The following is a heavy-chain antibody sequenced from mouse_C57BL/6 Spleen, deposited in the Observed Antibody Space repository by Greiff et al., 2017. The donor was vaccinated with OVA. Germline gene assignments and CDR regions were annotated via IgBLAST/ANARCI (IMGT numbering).Heavy chain of an antibody. V-gene: IGHV3-6*01. CDR1: GYSITSGYY. Sequence: EVKLVESGPGLVKPSQSLSLTCSVTGYSITSGYYWNWIRQFPGNKLEWMGYISYDGSNNYNPSLKNRISITRDTSKNQFFLKLNSVTTEDTATYYCARVRDVYYGYFDVWGTGTTVTVSS. D-gene: IGHD2-13*01. CDR2: ISYDGSN. CDR3: ARVRDVYYGYFDV. J-gene: IGHJ1*03.